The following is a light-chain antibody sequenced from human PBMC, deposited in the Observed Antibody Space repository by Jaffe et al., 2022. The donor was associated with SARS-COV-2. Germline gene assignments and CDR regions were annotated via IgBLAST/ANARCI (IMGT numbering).Light chain of an antibody. CDR1: SSDVGGYDF. J-gene: IGLJ1*01. CDR2: EVS. Sequence: QSALTQPPSASGSPGQSVTISCAGTSSDVGGYDFVSWYQQHPGKAPKLLIYEVSKRPSGVPDRFSGSKSGNTASLTVSGLQAEDEADYYCSSYVSSTNYVFGTGTKVTVL. V-gene: IGLV2-8*01. CDR3: SSYVSSTNYV.